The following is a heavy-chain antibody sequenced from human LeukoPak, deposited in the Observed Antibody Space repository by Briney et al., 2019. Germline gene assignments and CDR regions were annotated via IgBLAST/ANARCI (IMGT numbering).Heavy chain of an antibody. J-gene: IGHJ5*02. CDR2: IDWDDDK. Sequence: ESGPALVKPTQTLTLTCTFSGFSLSTSGMCVSWIRQPPGKALEWLARIDWDDDKYYSTSLKTRLTISKDTSKNQVVLTMTNMDPVDTATYYCARIKVGFPWFDPWGQGTLVTVSS. D-gene: IGHD1-26*01. V-gene: IGHV2-70*11. CDR1: GFSLSTSGMC. CDR3: ARIKVGFPWFDP.